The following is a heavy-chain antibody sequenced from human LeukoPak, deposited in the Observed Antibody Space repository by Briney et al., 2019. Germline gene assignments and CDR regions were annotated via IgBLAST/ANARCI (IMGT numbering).Heavy chain of an antibody. CDR3: ANTVDTAVSTTFDY. D-gene: IGHD5-18*01. Sequence: GGSLRLSCAASGFIFSSYGMHWVRQAPGKGLEWVAVISYDGSNKYYADSVKGRFTISRDNSKNTLYLQMNSLRAEDTAVYYCANTVDTAVSTTFDYWGQGTLVTVSS. CDR2: ISYDGSNK. V-gene: IGHV3-30*18. J-gene: IGHJ4*02. CDR1: GFIFSSYG.